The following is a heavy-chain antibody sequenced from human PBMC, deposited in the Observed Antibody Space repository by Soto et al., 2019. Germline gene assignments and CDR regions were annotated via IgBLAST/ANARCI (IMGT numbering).Heavy chain of an antibody. CDR2: ISYGGNNK. J-gene: IGHJ4*02. V-gene: IGHV3-30-3*01. CDR1: GFTFSTSA. D-gene: IGHD6-13*01. Sequence: QVQVVESGGGVVQPGGSLRLSCAASGFTFSTSAMHWVRQAPGKGLEWMAMISYGGNNKYYADSVKGRFTISRDISESTLYLQVNSLRTEDTAVYYYAREEFEAGRGHFGYWGQGTLVSVSS. CDR3: AREEFEAGRGHFGY.